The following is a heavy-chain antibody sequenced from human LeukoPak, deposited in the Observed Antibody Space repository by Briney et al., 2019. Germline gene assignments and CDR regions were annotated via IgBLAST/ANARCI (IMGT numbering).Heavy chain of an antibody. V-gene: IGHV4-39*01. CDR3: ARNYYDSSGYYYASYYFDY. Sequence: SETLSLTCTVSGGSISSSSYYWGWIRQPPGKGLEWIGSIYYSGSTYYNPSLKSRVTISVDTSKNQFSLKLSSVTAADTAVYYCARNYYDSSGYYYASYYFDYWGQGTLVTVSS. D-gene: IGHD3-22*01. CDR2: IYYSGST. CDR1: GGSISSSSYY. J-gene: IGHJ4*02.